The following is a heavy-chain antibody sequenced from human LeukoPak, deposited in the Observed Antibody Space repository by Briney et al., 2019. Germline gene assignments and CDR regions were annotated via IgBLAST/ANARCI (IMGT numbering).Heavy chain of an antibody. J-gene: IGHJ4*02. D-gene: IGHD4-17*01. CDR2: ISGSGSSTI. CDR3: AREREPVTTEFDY. Sequence: GGSLRLSCAASGFILSNYRMNWVRQAPGKGLEWVSYISGSGSSTIFYADSVKGRFTISRDNAKNSLYLQMNSLRPEDTAVYYCAREREPVTTEFDYWGQGTLVTVSS. V-gene: IGHV3-48*04. CDR1: GFILSNYR.